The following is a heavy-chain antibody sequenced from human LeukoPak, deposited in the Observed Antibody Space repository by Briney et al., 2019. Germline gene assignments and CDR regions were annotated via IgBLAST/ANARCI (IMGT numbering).Heavy chain of an antibody. CDR2: IYYSGST. CDR3: ARAVRGVVVAATVFDY. Sequence: QPSETLSLTCTVAGGSISRYYWSWIRQPPGKGLEWIGYIYYSGSTNYHPSLKTRVTISVDTSKNKFSLKLSSVTAADTAVYYCARAVRGVVVAATVFDYWGQGTLVTVSS. D-gene: IGHD2-15*01. CDR1: GGSISRYY. J-gene: IGHJ4*02. V-gene: IGHV4-59*01.